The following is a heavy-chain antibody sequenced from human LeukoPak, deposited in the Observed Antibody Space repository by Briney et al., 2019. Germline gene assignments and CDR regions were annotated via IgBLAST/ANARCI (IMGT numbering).Heavy chain of an antibody. J-gene: IGHJ4*02. D-gene: IGHD6-19*01. Sequence: SETLSLTCTVSGGSISSGDYYWSWIRQPPGKGLEWIGYIYYSGSTYYNPSLKSRATISVDTSKNQFSLKLSSVTAADTAVYYCARDRVAAVAVEPLNYWGQGTLVTVSS. CDR2: IYYSGST. CDR3: ARDRVAAVAVEPLNY. CDR1: GGSISSGDYY. V-gene: IGHV4-30-4*01.